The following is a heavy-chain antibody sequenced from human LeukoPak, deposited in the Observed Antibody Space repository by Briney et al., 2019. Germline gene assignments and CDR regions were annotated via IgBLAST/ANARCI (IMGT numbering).Heavy chain of an antibody. CDR1: GFTFSSYW. J-gene: IGHJ4*02. CDR3: ASTSMVRGVIIQYYFDY. V-gene: IGHV3-48*04. CDR2: ISSSGSTI. D-gene: IGHD3-10*01. Sequence: PGGSLKLSCAASGFTFSSYWMSWVRQAPGKGLEWVSYISSSGSTIYYADSVKGRFTISRDNAKNSLYLQMNSLRAEDTAVYYCASTSMVRGVIIQYYFDYWGQGTLVTVSS.